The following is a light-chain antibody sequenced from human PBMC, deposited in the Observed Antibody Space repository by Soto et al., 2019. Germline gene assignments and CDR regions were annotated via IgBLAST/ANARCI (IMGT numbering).Light chain of an antibody. Sequence: DSQITQSPSSLSATVGDRLTITCRASQGISSWLAWYQQQPEKAPKCLIYAASSLHTGVPSRFSGSGSGTDFTLTISSLQPEDFATYYRQQYYSYPRAFGQGTRLEIK. CDR2: AAS. V-gene: IGKV1D-16*01. CDR1: QGISSW. CDR3: QQYYSYPRA. J-gene: IGKJ5*01.